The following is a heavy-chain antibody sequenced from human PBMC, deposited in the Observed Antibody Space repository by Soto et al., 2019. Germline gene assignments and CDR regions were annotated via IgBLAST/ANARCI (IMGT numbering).Heavy chain of an antibody. CDR1: GGSISSSSYY. CDR3: ARQVVGAPSWFDP. J-gene: IGHJ5*02. Sequence: SETLSLTCTVSGGSISSSSYYWGWIRQPPGKGLEWIGSIYYSGSTYYKPSLKNRVTISVDTSKNQFSLKLSSVTAADTAVYYCARQVVGAPSWFDPWGQGTLVTVSS. D-gene: IGHD1-26*01. V-gene: IGHV4-39*01. CDR2: IYYSGST.